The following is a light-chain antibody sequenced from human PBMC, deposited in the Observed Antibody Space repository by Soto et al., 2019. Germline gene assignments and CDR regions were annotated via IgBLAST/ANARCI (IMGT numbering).Light chain of an antibody. CDR2: GAS. J-gene: IGKJ4*01. CDR3: QQYQNWPLT. Sequence: ETAMTQSPATLSVSPGEGATLSCGASQSVSTNLAWYQQKPGQAPRLLIFGASTRATGIPARFSGSGSGTDFTLTISNLQSEDFAVYYCQQYQNWPLTFGGGTKVELK. V-gene: IGKV3-15*01. CDR1: QSVSTN.